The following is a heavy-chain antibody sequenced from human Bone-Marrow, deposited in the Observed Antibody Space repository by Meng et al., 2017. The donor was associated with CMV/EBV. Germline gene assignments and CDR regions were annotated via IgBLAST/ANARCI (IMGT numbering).Heavy chain of an antibody. CDR2: ISSSSYI. D-gene: IGHD5-24*01. J-gene: IGHJ4*02. V-gene: IGHV3-21*04. CDR3: ASVPGDGYNLDY. Sequence: GESLKISCAASGFTFSSYSMNWVRQAPGKGLEWVSSISSSSYIYYADSVKGRFTISRDNAKNSLYLQMNSLRAEDTAVYYCASVPGDGYNLDYWGQGTLVTVSS. CDR1: GFTFSSYS.